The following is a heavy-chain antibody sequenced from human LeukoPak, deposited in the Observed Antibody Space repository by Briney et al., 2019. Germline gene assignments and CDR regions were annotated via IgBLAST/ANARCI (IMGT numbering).Heavy chain of an antibody. J-gene: IGHJ4*02. Sequence: SVTVSCKASGGTFSSYAISWVRQAPGQGLEWMGGIIPIFGTANYAQKFQGRVTITADESTSTAYMELSSLRSEDTAVYYCARGDNHYDSSGFLSPFDYWGQGTLVTVSS. CDR1: GGTFSSYA. V-gene: IGHV1-69*13. CDR3: ARGDNHYDSSGFLSPFDY. CDR2: IIPIFGTA. D-gene: IGHD3-22*01.